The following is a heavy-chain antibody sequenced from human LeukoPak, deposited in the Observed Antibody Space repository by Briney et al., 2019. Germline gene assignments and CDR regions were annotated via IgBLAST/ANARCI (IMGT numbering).Heavy chain of an antibody. J-gene: IGHJ4*02. CDR3: ARSTREWLVDY. V-gene: IGHV4-59*01. CDR1: GGSISSYY. CDR2: IYYSGSI. D-gene: IGHD6-19*01. Sequence: SETLSLTCTVSGGSISSYYWSWIRQPPGKGLEWIGDIYYSGSINYNPSLKSRVTISVDTSKNQFSLKLSSVTAADTAVYYCARSTREWLVDYWGQGTLVTVSS.